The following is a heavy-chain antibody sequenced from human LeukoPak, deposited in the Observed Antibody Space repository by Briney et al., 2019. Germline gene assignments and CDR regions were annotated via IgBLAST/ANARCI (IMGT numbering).Heavy chain of an antibody. CDR3: AKVRPWAVTTRLYFDY. CDR2: LYTGGDT. Sequence: GGSLRLSCAVSGFTVSAHYMSWVRQAPGKGLECVSFLYTGGDTYYADSVKGRFTISRDNSKNTLYLQMNSLRAEDTAVYYCAKVRPWAVTTRLYFDYWGQGTLVTVSS. CDR1: GFTVSAHY. D-gene: IGHD4-17*01. V-gene: IGHV3-53*01. J-gene: IGHJ4*02.